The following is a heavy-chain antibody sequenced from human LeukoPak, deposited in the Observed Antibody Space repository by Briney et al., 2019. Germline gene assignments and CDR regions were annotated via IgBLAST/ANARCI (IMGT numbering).Heavy chain of an antibody. CDR3: ARGRGGYCSSTSCYNTWFDP. J-gene: IGHJ5*02. CDR1: GGSFSDYY. D-gene: IGHD2-2*02. V-gene: IGHV4-34*01. CDR2: INHSGST. Sequence: SETLSLTCAVYGGSFSDYYWRLIRQPPGKGLEWIGEINHSGSTNYNPSLKSRVTISVDTSKNQFSLKLSSVTAADTAVYYCARGRGGYCSSTSCYNTWFDPWGQGTLVTVSS.